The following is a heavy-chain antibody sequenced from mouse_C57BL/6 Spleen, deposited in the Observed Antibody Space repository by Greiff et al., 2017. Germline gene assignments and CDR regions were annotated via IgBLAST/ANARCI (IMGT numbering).Heavy chain of an antibody. Sequence: QVQLKQSGPGLVQPSQSLSITCTVSGFSLTSYGVHWVRQSPGKGLEWLGVIWSGGSTDYNAAFISRLRISKDNSKSQVFFKMNSRRDGDTAIYYCARDWVRITTVVAADAMDYRGQGTSVTVSS. CDR2: IWSGGST. D-gene: IGHD1-1*01. CDR1: GFSLTSYG. CDR3: ARDWVRITTVVAADAMDY. J-gene: IGHJ4*01. V-gene: IGHV2-2*01.